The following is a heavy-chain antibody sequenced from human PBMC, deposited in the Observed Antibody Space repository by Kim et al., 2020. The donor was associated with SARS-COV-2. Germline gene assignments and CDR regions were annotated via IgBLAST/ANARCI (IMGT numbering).Heavy chain of an antibody. D-gene: IGHD3-9*01. Sequence: GGSLRLSCAASGFTFSSYAMSWVRQAPGKGLEWVSAISGSGGSTYYADSVKGRFTISRDNSKNTLYLQMNSLRAEDTAVYYCANPTTPDYDILTGYPWGYWGHGTLVTVSS. J-gene: IGHJ4*01. CDR2: ISGSGGST. V-gene: IGHV3-23*01. CDR3: ANPTTPDYDILTGYPWGY. CDR1: GFTFSSYA.